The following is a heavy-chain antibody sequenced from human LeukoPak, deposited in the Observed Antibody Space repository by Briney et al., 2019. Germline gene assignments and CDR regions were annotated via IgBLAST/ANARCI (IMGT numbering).Heavy chain of an antibody. V-gene: IGHV1-2*02. CDR1: GYTFTAYY. D-gene: IGHD3-22*01. CDR3: ARALKNCDSSGFISPYDY. J-gene: IGHJ4*02. Sequence: ASVKVSCKASGYTFTAYYMHWVRQAPGQGLEWMGWINPNSGGTNYAQKFQGRVTMTRDTSISTAYMELSRLRSDDTAVYYCARALKNCDSSGFISPYDYWGQGTLVTVSS. CDR2: INPNSGGT.